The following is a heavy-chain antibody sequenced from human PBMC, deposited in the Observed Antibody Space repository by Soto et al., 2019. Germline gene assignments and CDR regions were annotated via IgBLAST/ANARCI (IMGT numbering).Heavy chain of an antibody. CDR3: AXXXXXXXXIGNDGGDYYXXXXXV. CDR1: GGSISSSNW. CDR2: IDHRGST. D-gene: IGHD1-1*01. V-gene: IGHV4-4*02. Sequence: QVQLQESGPGLVKPSGTLSLTCAVSGGSISSSNWWRWVRQPPGKGLEWIGEIDHRGSTNFNPSLKRRVTNSVDNXKNQFSLKLSSVTXXDTAVYYCAXXXXXXXXIGNDGGDYYXXXXXVWGQG. J-gene: IGHJ6*02.